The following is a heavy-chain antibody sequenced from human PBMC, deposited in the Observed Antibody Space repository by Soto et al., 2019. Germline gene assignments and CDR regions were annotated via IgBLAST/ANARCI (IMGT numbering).Heavy chain of an antibody. J-gene: IGHJ3*01. CDR1: GFTFSTYW. V-gene: IGHV3-74*01. CDR2: ISLDGSRT. Sequence: EVQLVESGGGLVQPGGSLRLSCAVSGFTFSTYWMHWVRQVPGKGLVWVSRISLDGSRTSYADSVKGRFTISRDNAKNTLYLQMRSLRDEDSAVYFCVRDRDFYDGRGYASPGDAFDVWGQGTVVSVSS. CDR3: VRDRDFYDGRGYASPGDAFDV. D-gene: IGHD3-22*01.